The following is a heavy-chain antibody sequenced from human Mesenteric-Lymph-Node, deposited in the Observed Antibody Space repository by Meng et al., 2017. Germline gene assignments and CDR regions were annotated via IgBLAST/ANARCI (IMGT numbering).Heavy chain of an antibody. CDR3: AGGIQLWADDAFDI. Sequence: GESLKISCAASGFTFTSYFMSWVRQAPGKGLEWVSSISSSGSTIYYADSVKGRFTISRDNAKNSLYLQMNSLRAEDTAVYYCAGGIQLWADDAFDIWGQGTMVTVSS. J-gene: IGHJ3*02. CDR2: ISSSGSTI. CDR1: GFTFTSYF. V-gene: IGHV3-48*04. D-gene: IGHD5-18*01.